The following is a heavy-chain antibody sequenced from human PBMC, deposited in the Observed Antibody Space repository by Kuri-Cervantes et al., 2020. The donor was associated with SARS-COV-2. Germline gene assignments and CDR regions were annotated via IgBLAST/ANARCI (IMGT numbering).Heavy chain of an antibody. CDR3: ARQGSYDFWSGYYTGIAIWAY. CDR1: GGTFSSYA. CDR2: IIPIFGTA. V-gene: IGHV1-69*13. Sequence: SVKVSCKASGGTFSSYAISWVRQAPGQGLEWMGGIIPIFGTANYAQTFQGRVTITADESTSTAYMELSSLRSDDTAVYYCARQGSYDFWSGYYTGIAIWAYWGQGTLVTVSS. J-gene: IGHJ4*02. D-gene: IGHD3-3*01.